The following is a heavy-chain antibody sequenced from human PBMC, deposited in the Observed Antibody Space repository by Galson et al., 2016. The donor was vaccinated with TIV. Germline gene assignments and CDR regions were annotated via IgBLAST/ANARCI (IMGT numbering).Heavy chain of an antibody. V-gene: IGHV5-51*01. D-gene: IGHD3-3*01. J-gene: IGHJ6*03. Sequence: QSGAEVKKPGESLKISCKASGYSFATFWVGWVRQMPGQGLEWMGVIYPADSETRYSPCFQAQVTMSADKSISTAYLQWSSLKASDTAKYYCERHHDFWSVPGYFYRDVWGKGTTVSVSS. CDR1: GYSFATFW. CDR3: ERHHDFWSVPGYFYRDV. CDR2: IYPADSET.